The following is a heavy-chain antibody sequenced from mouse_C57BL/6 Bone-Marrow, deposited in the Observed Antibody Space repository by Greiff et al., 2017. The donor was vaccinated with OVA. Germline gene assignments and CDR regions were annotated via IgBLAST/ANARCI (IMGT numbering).Heavy chain of an antibody. CDR1: GFTFSSYA. CDR2: ISSGGGYI. V-gene: IGHV5-9-1*02. Sequence: EVQVVESGEGLVKPGGSLKLSCAASGFTFSSYAMSWVRQTPEKRLEWVAYISSGGGYIYYADTVKGRFTISRDNAKNTLYMQMSSLKTEDTDMYYCTRGVWLAYWGQGTLVTVSA. J-gene: IGHJ3*01. CDR3: TRGVWLAY.